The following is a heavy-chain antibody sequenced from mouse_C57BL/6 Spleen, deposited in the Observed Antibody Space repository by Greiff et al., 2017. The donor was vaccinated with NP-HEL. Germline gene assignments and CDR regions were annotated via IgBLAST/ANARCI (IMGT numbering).Heavy chain of an antibody. CDR1: GYTFTSYW. V-gene: IGHV1-55*01. J-gene: IGHJ2*01. CDR2: IYPGSGST. Sequence: QVHVKQPGAELVKPGASVKMSCKASGYTFTSYWITWVKQRPGQGLEWIGDIYPGSGSTNYNEKFKSKATLTVDTSSSTAYMQLSSLTSEDSAVYYCARDYYGSSSHYWGQGTTLTVSS. CDR3: ARDYYGSSSHY. D-gene: IGHD1-1*01.